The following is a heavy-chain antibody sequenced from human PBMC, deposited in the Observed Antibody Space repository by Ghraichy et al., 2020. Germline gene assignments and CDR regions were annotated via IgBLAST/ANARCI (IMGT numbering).Heavy chain of an antibody. CDR3: VKDFARGYSYGRYFDY. CDR1: GFTFSSYA. J-gene: IGHJ4*02. CDR2: ISSNGGST. V-gene: IGHV3-64D*06. Sequence: GESLNISCSASGFTFSSYAMHWVRQAPGKGLEYVSAISSNGGSTYYADSVKGRFTISRDNSKNTLYLQMSSLRAEDTAVYYCVKDFARGYSYGRYFDYWGQGTLVTVSS. D-gene: IGHD5-18*01.